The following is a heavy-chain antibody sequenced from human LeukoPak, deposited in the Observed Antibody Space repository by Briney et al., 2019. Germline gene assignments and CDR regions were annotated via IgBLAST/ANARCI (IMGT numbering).Heavy chain of an antibody. V-gene: IGHV1-2*02. CDR1: GYTFTCYY. D-gene: IGHD3-3*01. CDR2: INPNSGGT. J-gene: IGHJ4*02. CDR3: ARDHSAGTDFWSGYQQQYFDY. Sequence: ASVKVSCKASGYTFTCYYMHWVRQAPGQGLEWMGWINPNSGGTNYAQKFQGRVTMTRDTSISTAYMELSRLRSDDTAVYYCARDHSAGTDFWSGYQQQYFDYWGQGTLVTVSS.